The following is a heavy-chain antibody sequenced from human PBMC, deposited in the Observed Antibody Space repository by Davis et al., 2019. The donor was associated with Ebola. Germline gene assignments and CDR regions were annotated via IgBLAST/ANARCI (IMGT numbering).Heavy chain of an antibody. J-gene: IGHJ6*02. D-gene: IGHD3-3*01. CDR3: AKESPRITIFGVARAPMDV. CDR1: GFSFSNFW. CDR2: ISWNSGSI. Sequence: GGSLRLSCAASGFSFSNFWMSWVRQAPGKGLEWVSGISWNSGSIGYADSVKGRFTISRDNAKNSLYLQMNSLRAEDTALYYCAKESPRITIFGVARAPMDVWGQGTTVTVSS. V-gene: IGHV3-9*01.